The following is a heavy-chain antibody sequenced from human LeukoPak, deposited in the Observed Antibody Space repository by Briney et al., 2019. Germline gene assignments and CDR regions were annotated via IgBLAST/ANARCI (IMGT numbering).Heavy chain of an antibody. J-gene: IGHJ3*02. D-gene: IGHD3-22*01. CDR3: ARDHPLDYYDSSALGAFDI. CDR2: IYTSGST. V-gene: IGHV4-4*07. CDR1: GGSISSYY. Sequence: SETMSLTCTVSGGSISSYYWSWIRQPAGNGLEWIGRIYTSGSTNYNPSLKSRVTMSVDTSKNQFSLKLSSVTAADTAMYYCARDHPLDYYDSSALGAFDIWGQGTMVTLSS.